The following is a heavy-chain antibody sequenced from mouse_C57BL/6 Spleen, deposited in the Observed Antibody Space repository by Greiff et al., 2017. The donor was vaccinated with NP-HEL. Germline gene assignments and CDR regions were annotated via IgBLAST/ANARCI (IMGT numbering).Heavy chain of an antibody. V-gene: IGHV1-59*01. CDR3: ARAAAQATAAMDY. J-gene: IGHJ4*01. CDR1: GYTFTSYW. Sequence: VQLQQPGAELVRPGTSVKLSCKASGYTFTSYWMHWVKQRPGQGLEWIGVIDPSDSYTNYNQKFKGKATLTVDTSSSTAYMQLSSLTSEDSAVYYCARAAAQATAAMDYWGLGTSVTVSS. D-gene: IGHD3-2*02. CDR2: IDPSDSYT.